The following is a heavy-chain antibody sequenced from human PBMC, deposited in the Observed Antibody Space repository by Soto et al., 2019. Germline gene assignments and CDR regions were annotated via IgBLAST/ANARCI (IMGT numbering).Heavy chain of an antibody. CDR3: ARENGDYEESYYYYGMDV. D-gene: IGHD4-17*01. CDR2: ISAYNGNT. CDR1: GYTFTSYG. V-gene: IGHV1-18*01. J-gene: IGHJ6*02. Sequence: GASVKVSCKASGYTFTSYGISWVRQAPGQGLEWMGWISAYNGNTNYAQKLQGRVTMTRDTSTSTVYMELSSLRSEDTAVYYCARENGDYEESYYYYGMDVWVQGTTVTVSS.